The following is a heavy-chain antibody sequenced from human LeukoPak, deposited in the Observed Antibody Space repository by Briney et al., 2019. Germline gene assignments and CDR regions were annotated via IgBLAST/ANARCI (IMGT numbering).Heavy chain of an antibody. V-gene: IGHV4-34*01. Sequence: GSLRLSCAASGFTFSSYAMSWIRQPPGKGLEWIGEINHSGSTNYNPSLKSRVTISVDTSKNQFSLKLSSVTAADTAAYYCARGRLGISPPLFDYWGQGTLVTVSS. CDR3: ARGRLGISPPLFDY. CDR2: INHSGST. CDR1: GFTFSSYA. J-gene: IGHJ4*02. D-gene: IGHD7-27*01.